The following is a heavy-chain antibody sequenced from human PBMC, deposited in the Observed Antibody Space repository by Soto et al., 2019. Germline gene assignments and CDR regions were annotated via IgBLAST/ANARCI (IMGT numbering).Heavy chain of an antibody. CDR2: IWYDGSNK. Sequence: GGSLRLSCAASGFTFSSYGMHWVSQAPGKGLEWVAVIWYDGSNKYYADSVKGRFTISRDNSKNTPYLQMNSLRAEDTAVYYCARGGTTYGVYYYYGMDVGGQGTTVTLSS. J-gene: IGHJ6*02. CDR1: GFTFSSYG. CDR3: ARGGTTYGVYYYYGMDV. D-gene: IGHD4-17*01. V-gene: IGHV3-33*01.